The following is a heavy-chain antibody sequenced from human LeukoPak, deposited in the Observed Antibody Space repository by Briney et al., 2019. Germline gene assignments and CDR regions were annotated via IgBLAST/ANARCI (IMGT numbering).Heavy chain of an antibody. J-gene: IGHJ4*02. CDR3: ARDTRDYYDSSGYYYHDY. D-gene: IGHD3-22*01. Sequence: GSLRLSCAASGLTFDDYGMSWVRQAPGKGLEWVSGINWNGGSTGYADSVKGRFTISRDNAKNSLYLQMNSLRAEDTALYYWARDTRDYYDSSGYYYHDYWGQGTLVTVSS. CDR2: INWNGGST. CDR1: GLTFDDYG. V-gene: IGHV3-20*04.